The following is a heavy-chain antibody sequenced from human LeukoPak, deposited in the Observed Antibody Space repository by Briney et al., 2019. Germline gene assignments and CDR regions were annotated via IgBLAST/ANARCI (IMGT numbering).Heavy chain of an antibody. CDR1: GFTFSSYG. J-gene: IGHJ5*02. CDR3: AKVRRGYCSGGSCYSWFDP. D-gene: IGHD2-15*01. V-gene: IGHV3-30*18. Sequence: GGSLRLSCAATGFTFSSYGMHWFRQAPAKGLEWGAVISYDGRNKYYADAVKGRFTITRDNSKNELHLQMNSLRAEDTVVYYCAKVRRGYCSGGSCYSWFDPWGQGTLVTVSS. CDR2: ISYDGRNK.